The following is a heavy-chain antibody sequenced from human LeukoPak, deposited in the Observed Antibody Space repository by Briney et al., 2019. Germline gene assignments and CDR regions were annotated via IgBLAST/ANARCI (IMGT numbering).Heavy chain of an antibody. V-gene: IGHV3-23*01. D-gene: IGHD3-10*01. J-gene: IGHJ4*02. Sequence: PGGSLRLSCVASGFTFSSYGMNWVRQAPGKGLEWVSTINNSGGNTYYVDSVKGRFIISRDNSKNTLYLQMNSLRTEDTAVYYCAKTPYYYGSGSYYIGWFDYWGQGTLVTVSS. CDR3: AKTPYYYGSGSYYIGWFDY. CDR2: INNSGGNT. CDR1: GFTFSSYG.